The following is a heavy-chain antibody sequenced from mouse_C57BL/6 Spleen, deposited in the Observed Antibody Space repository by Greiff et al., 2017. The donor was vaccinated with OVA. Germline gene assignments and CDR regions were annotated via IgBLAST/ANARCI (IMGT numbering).Heavy chain of an antibody. D-gene: IGHD1-3*01. Sequence: QVQLKESGPGLVQPSQSLSITCTVSGFSLTSYGVHWVRQSPGKGLEWLGVIWRGGSTDYNAAFMSRLSITKDNSKSQVFFKMNSLQADDTAIYYCAKNRDFLKDYAMDYWGQGTSVTVSS. V-gene: IGHV2-5*01. J-gene: IGHJ4*01. CDR3: AKNRDFLKDYAMDY. CDR1: GFSLTSYG. CDR2: IWRGGST.